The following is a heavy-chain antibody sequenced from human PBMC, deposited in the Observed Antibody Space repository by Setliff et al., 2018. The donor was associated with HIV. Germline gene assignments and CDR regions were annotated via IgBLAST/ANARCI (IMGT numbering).Heavy chain of an antibody. D-gene: IGHD3-3*01. J-gene: IGHJ4*02. CDR1: GDSISSGSYY. Sequence: SETLSLTCTVSGDSISSGSYYWSWIRQPAGKGLEWIGRIYTSGSTSYNPSLKSRVTISVDTSRNQFSLNLNSVTAADTAGYYCARESPRNYYYNFWSGYPSYFDYWGQGTLVTVSS. CDR2: IYTSGST. V-gene: IGHV4-61*02. CDR3: ARESPRNYYYNFWSGYPSYFDY.